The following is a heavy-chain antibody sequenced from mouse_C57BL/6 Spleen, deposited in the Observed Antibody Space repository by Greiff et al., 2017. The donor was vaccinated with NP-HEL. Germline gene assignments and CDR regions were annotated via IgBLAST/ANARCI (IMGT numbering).Heavy chain of an antibody. Sequence: QVHVKQSGAELVKPGASVKLSCKASGYTFTSYWMHWVKQRPGRGLEWIGRIDPNSGGTKYNEKFKSKATLTVDKPSSTAYMQLSSLTSEDSAVYYCARRGLSGSSYSYAMDYWGQGTSVTVSS. CDR1: GYTFTSYW. CDR2: IDPNSGGT. V-gene: IGHV1-72*01. J-gene: IGHJ4*01. D-gene: IGHD1-1*01. CDR3: ARRGLSGSSYSYAMDY.